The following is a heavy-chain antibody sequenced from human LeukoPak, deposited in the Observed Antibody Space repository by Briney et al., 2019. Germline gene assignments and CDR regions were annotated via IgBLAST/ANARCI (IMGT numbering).Heavy chain of an antibody. Sequence: SETLSLTCTVSGGSISSGDFFWSWIRQHPGKGLEWNGYIYYSGSSYYNPSLKSRVTISVDTSKNQFSLRLSSVTAADTAVYYCARGRAADPWGQGTLVTVSS. J-gene: IGHJ5*02. V-gene: IGHV4-31*03. CDR1: GGSISSGDFF. CDR3: ARGRAADP. CDR2: IYYSGSS. D-gene: IGHD6-13*01.